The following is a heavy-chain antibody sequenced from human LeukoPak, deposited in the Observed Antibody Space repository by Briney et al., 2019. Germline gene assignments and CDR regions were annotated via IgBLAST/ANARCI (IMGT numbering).Heavy chain of an antibody. CDR1: RATFSSYA. Sequence: SSVKLSCKSSRATFSSYAISWVRQAPGQGLEWMGGIIPIFDTANYAQKFQGRVTITADESTSTAYMELSSLRSEDTAGYYCARVEDYYGSSGYLFDYWGQGTLVTVSS. D-gene: IGHD3-22*01. J-gene: IGHJ4*02. CDR3: ARVEDYYGSSGYLFDY. V-gene: IGHV1-69*01. CDR2: IIPIFDTA.